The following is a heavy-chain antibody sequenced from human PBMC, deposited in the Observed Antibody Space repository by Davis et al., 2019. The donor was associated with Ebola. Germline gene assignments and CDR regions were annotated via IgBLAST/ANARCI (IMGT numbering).Heavy chain of an antibody. D-gene: IGHD5-12*01. V-gene: IGHV1-69*06. CDR2: IIPIFGTS. CDR3: ARGDIVTDQVEYFDY. J-gene: IGHJ4*02. Sequence: AASVKVSCKASGGTFSNYAINWVRQAPGQGLEWMGDIIPIFGTSKNAQKFQGRITITADTSTSTVFMELSSLRSDDTAVYYCARGDIVTDQVEYFDYWGQGTLVTVSS. CDR1: GGTFSNYA.